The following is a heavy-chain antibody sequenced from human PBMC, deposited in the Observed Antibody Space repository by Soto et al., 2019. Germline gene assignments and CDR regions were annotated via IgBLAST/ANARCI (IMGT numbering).Heavy chain of an antibody. V-gene: IGHV1-46*01. CDR2: INPSGGST. CDR1: GYTFTSYD. CDR3: ARDGDGAYYYDSSGYSRRNQGMDV. D-gene: IGHD3-22*01. Sequence: ASVKVSCKASGYTFTSYDIHWVRQAPGQGLEWMGIINPSGGSTSYAQKFQGRVTMTRDTSTSTVYMELSSLRSEDTAVYYCARDGDGAYYYDSSGYSRRNQGMDVWGQGTTVTVSS. J-gene: IGHJ6*02.